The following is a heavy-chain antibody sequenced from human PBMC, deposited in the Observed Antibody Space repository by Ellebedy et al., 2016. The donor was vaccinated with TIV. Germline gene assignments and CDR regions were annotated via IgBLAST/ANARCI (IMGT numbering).Heavy chain of an antibody. V-gene: IGHV3-53*01. D-gene: IGHD1-26*01. CDR1: GFTVSSNY. Sequence: PGGSLRLSCAASGFTVSSNYMSWVRQAPGKGLEWASVIYSGGSTYYADSVKGRFTISRDNSKNTLYLQMNSLKAEDTAVYYCARDLDGGSYDFDYWGQGTLVTVSS. CDR2: IYSGGST. J-gene: IGHJ4*02. CDR3: ARDLDGGSYDFDY.